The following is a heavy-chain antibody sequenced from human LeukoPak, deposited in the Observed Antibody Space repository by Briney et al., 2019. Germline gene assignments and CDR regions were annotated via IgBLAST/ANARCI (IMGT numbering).Heavy chain of an antibody. J-gene: IGHJ3*02. D-gene: IGHD3-16*01. CDR2: IYYSGST. Sequence: SETLSLTCTVSGGSISSYYWSWIRQPPGKGLEWIGYIYYSGSTNYNPSLKSRVTISVDTSKNQFSLKLSSVTAADTAVYYCATYVAFDIWGQGTMATVSS. CDR3: ATYVAFDI. CDR1: GGSISSYY. V-gene: IGHV4-59*01.